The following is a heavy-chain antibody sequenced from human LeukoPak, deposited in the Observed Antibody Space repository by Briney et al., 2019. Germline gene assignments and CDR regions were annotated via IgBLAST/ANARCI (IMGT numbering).Heavy chain of an antibody. Sequence: GGSLRLSCAASGFTFSNYWMHWVRQAPGKGLVWVSRINSDGSSTTYADSVKGRFTISRDNAKNTLYLQMNSLRAEDTAVYYCAKDGSHLRPDAFDIWGQGTMVTVSS. CDR1: GFTFSNYW. J-gene: IGHJ3*02. CDR3: AKDGSHLRPDAFDI. CDR2: INSDGSST. D-gene: IGHD3-3*02. V-gene: IGHV3-74*01.